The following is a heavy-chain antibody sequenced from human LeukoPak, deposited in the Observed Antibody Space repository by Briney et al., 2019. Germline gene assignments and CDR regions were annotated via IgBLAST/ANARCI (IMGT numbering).Heavy chain of an antibody. CDR3: ARDGGQQLVVWYFDL. CDR2: ISAYNGNT. Sequence: ASVKVSCKASGYTFTSYGISWVRQAPGQGLEWMGWISAYNGNTNYAQKLQGRVTMTTDTSTSTAYMKLRSLRSDDTAVYYCARDGGQQLVVWYFDLWGHGTLVTVSS. V-gene: IGHV1-18*01. D-gene: IGHD6-13*01. CDR1: GYTFTSYG. J-gene: IGHJ2*01.